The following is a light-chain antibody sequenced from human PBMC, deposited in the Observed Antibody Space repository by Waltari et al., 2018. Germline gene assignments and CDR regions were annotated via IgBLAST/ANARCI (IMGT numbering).Light chain of an antibody. CDR3: SSYAGSNTVV. Sequence: QSALTQPPSASGSPGQSVTISCTGTSSDVGGYNYVSWYQQHPGKAPKLMIYEVSKRPSGAPDRFSVSKSGNAASLTVSGLQADDEADYYCSSYAGSNTVVFGGGTKLTVL. CDR1: SSDVGGYNY. V-gene: IGLV2-8*01. CDR2: EVS. J-gene: IGLJ2*01.